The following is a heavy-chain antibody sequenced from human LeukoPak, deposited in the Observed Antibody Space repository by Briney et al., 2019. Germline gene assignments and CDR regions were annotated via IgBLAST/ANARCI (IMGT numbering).Heavy chain of an antibody. CDR3: AKDNRGGWSGYFDY. J-gene: IGHJ4*02. CDR1: GFIFSSYG. D-gene: IGHD6-19*01. V-gene: IGHV3-33*06. CDR2: IWHDGSAE. Sequence: GGSLRLSRAASGFIFSSYGMYWVRQAPGKGLEWVAVIWHDGSAEFYADSVKGRFSISRDDSKNTLYLQMNSLRAEDTALYYCAKDNRGGWSGYFDYWGQGTLVTVSS.